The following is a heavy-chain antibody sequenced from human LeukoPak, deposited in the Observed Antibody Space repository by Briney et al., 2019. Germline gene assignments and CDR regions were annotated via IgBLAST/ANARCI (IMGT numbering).Heavy chain of an antibody. CDR3: ARDARGAAAADDPFDI. CDR2: ISAYNGNT. CDR1: GYTFTSYG. Sequence: ASVKVSCKASGYTFTSYGISWVRQAPGQGLEWMGWISAYNGNTNYAQKLQGRVTMTTDTSTSTAYMELRSLRSDDTAVYYCARDARGAAAADDPFDIWGQGTMVTVSS. D-gene: IGHD6-13*01. J-gene: IGHJ3*02. V-gene: IGHV1-18*01.